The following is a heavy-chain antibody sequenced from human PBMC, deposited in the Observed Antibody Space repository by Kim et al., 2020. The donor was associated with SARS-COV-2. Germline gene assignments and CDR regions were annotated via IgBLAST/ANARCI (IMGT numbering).Heavy chain of an antibody. CDR3: AGVLTTYYKRPFFDA. D-gene: IGHD3-9*01. J-gene: IGHJ4*02. Sequence: TGSVKGRFTMSRDNLKNTLYLEMNRLRAEDAAVYYCAGVLTTYYKRPFFDAWGQGTLVTVSS. V-gene: IGHV3-30*10.